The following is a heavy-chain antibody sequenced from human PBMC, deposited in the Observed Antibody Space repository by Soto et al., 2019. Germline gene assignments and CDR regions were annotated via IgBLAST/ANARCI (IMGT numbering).Heavy chain of an antibody. D-gene: IGHD5-18*01. Sequence: SETLSLTCSVSGYSISSGHYWGWIRQPPGQGLEWIATIHHVGNTYYNPSLESPVTISVDTSKNQFSLELRFVTAGDTAIYYCARAIGYSSYYGAFHLCGQGILVAVSS. V-gene: IGHV4-38-2*02. CDR1: GYSISSGHY. CDR2: IHHVGNT. J-gene: IGHJ5*02. CDR3: ARAIGYSSYYGAFHL.